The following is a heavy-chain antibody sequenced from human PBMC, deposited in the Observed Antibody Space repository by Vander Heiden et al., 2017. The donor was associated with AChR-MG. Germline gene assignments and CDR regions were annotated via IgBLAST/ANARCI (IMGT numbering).Heavy chain of an antibody. CDR1: GFTFSSYS. CDR2: ISSSSSYI. V-gene: IGHV3-21*01. CDR3: ARNERDDIGGVIVRDDY. Sequence: EVQLVESGGGLVKPGGSLRLSCAASGFTFSSYSMNWVRQAPGKGLEWVSSISSSSSYIYYADAVKGRFTISRDNAKNSLYLQMNSLRAEDTAVYYCARNERDDIGGVIVRDDYWGQGTLVTVSS. D-gene: IGHD3-16*02. J-gene: IGHJ4*02.